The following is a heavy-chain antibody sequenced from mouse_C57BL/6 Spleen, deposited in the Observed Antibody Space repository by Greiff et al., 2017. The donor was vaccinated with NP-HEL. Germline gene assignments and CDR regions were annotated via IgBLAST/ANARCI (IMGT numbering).Heavy chain of an antibody. J-gene: IGHJ3*01. CDR3: AREGCCGSSLAY. V-gene: IGHV1-18*01. CDR1: GYTFTDYN. CDR2: INPNNGGT. Sequence: VQLQQSGPELVKPGASVKIPCKASGYTFTDYNMDWVKQSHGKSLEWIGDINPNNGGTIYNQKFKGKATLTVDKSSSTAYMELRSLTSEDTAVYYCAREGCCGSSLAYWGQGTLVTVSA. D-gene: IGHD1-1*01.